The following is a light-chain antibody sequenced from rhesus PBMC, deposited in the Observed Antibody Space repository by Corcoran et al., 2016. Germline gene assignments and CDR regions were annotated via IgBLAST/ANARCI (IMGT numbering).Light chain of an antibody. V-gene: IGKV1-25*01. J-gene: IGKJ2*01. Sequence: DIQMTQSPSSLSASVGDRVTITCRASQGITNDLAWYHPKPGETSKRLIYEASSLQRGIPSRFSGRGPGTDFTLTISSLQPEDFVIYYCQHYYSTPYSFGQGTKVEIK. CDR2: EAS. CDR3: QHYYSTPYS. CDR1: QGITND.